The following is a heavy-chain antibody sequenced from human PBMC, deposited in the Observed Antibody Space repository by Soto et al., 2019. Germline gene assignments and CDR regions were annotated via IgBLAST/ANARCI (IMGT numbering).Heavy chain of an antibody. V-gene: IGHV3-33*06. CDR2: IWYDGSNK. J-gene: IGHJ1*01. D-gene: IGHD3-22*01. Sequence: GKGLEWVAVIWYDGSNKYYADSVKGRFTISIYNSKNTLYLQMNSLGGDDTAVYFCAKNGDSSCSTVLEFWVQGTLV. CDR3: AKNGDSSCSTVLEF.